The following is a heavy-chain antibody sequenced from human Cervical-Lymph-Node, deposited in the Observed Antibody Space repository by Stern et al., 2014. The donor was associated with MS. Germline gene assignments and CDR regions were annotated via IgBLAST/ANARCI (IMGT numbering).Heavy chain of an antibody. V-gene: IGHV3-73*01. Sequence: EVQLVESGGALVQPGKSLKLSCAGSGFAFSGSALFWVRQASGKGLEWIGRIRSKSNNYATAYAASVQGRVTISRDDSKDTAYLQLNNRKTEDTAMYFCTTSFYWGRGTLVTVSS. CDR3: TTSFY. J-gene: IGHJ4*02. CDR2: IRSKSNNYAT. CDR1: GFAFSGSA.